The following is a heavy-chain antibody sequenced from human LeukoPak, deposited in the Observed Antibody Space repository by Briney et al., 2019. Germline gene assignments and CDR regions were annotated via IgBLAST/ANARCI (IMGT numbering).Heavy chain of an antibody. CDR1: GYTFTGYY. CDR3: ARDRYCSSTSSQNPFFDY. D-gene: IGHD2-2*01. V-gene: IGHV1-2*02. Sequence: ASVKVSCKASGYTFTGYYMHWVRQAPGQGLEWMGWINPNSGGTNYAQKFQGRVTMTRDTSISTAYMELSRLRSDDTAVYYCARDRYCSSTSSQNPFFDYWGQGTLVTVSS. J-gene: IGHJ4*02. CDR2: INPNSGGT.